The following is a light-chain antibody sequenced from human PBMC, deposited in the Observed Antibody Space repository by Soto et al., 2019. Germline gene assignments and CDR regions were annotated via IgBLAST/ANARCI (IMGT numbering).Light chain of an antibody. J-gene: IGKJ1*01. CDR3: QQYNTYST. Sequence: DIQMTQSPSSLSASVGDRVTITCRASQGIRNYLAWYQQKPGKVPKLLIYDASTLQSGVPSRFGGSGSGTDFTLTISSLQPEDVATYYCQQYNTYSTFGRGTKVDIK. V-gene: IGKV1-27*01. CDR2: DAS. CDR1: QGIRNY.